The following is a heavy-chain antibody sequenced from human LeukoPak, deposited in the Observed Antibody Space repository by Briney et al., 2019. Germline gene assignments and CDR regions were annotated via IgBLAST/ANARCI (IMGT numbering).Heavy chain of an antibody. CDR2: INPNIGGT. CDR1: GYTFTASY. Sequence: ASVKVSCEASGYTFTASYTHWVRQAPRQGLEWMGWINPNIGGTSFAKKFQGRVTLTRDTSITTTYLELTGLRSDDTAVYFCARGDCSGVSCYSVDSWGQGTLVTVSS. J-gene: IGHJ4*02. D-gene: IGHD2-15*01. V-gene: IGHV1-2*02. CDR3: ARGDCSGVSCYSVDS.